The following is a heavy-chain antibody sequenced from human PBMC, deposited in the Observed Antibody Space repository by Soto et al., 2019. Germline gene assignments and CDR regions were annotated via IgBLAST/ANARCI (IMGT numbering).Heavy chain of an antibody. Sequence: ASVKVSCKASGYTFTNYYIHWVRQAPGQGLEWMGVINPTGGRASYAPKFQGRVTLTRDTSTSTAYMELSSLRSDDTAVYFCSRLTTMVREINDDPFDFWGQGTLVTVSS. CDR1: GYTFTNYY. CDR2: INPTGGRA. CDR3: SRLTTMVREINDDPFDF. D-gene: IGHD3-10*01. J-gene: IGHJ4*03. V-gene: IGHV1-46*03.